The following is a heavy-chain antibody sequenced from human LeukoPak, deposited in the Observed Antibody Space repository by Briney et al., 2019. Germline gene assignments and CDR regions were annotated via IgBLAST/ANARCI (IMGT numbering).Heavy chain of an antibody. CDR3: ARDRLGLLWFGEPTFDY. CDR2: ISSSSSTI. V-gene: IGHV3-48*01. Sequence: PGGSLRPSCAASGFTFSSYSMNWVRQAPGKGLEWVSYISSSSSTIYYADSVKGRFTISRDNAKNSLYLQMNSLRAEDTAVYYCARDRLGLLWFGEPTFDYWGQGTLVTVSS. CDR1: GFTFSSYS. D-gene: IGHD3-10*01. J-gene: IGHJ4*02.